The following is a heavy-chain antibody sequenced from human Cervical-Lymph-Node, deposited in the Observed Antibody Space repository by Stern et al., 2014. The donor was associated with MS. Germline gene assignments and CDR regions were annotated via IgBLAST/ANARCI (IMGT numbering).Heavy chain of an antibody. Sequence: VQLVESGGGLVKPGGSLRLSCAASGFTFSDYYMGWIRQVPGKGLEWISYITSVVNTKHYADSVKGRFTISRDNAKNSLFLQMNSLRAEDTAVYYCARDSRGSSYLIDYWGQGTLVTVSS. J-gene: IGHJ4*02. CDR2: ITSVVNTK. CDR3: ARDSRGSSYLIDY. CDR1: GFTFSDYY. V-gene: IGHV3-11*01. D-gene: IGHD6-19*01.